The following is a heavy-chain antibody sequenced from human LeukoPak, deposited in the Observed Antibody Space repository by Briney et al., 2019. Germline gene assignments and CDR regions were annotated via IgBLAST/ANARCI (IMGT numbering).Heavy chain of an antibody. CDR1: GYTGTSYG. J-gene: IGHJ5*02. Sequence: GASVKVSCKASGYTGTSYGISWVRQAPGQGQEWMGWMSAYNGKTNNEQKLQGRVTMTTDTSTTTAYMELRSLRSDDTAVYYCATAENNAWFDLWGQGTLVTVSS. D-gene: IGHD1/OR15-1a*01. CDR2: MSAYNGKT. V-gene: IGHV1-18*01. CDR3: ATAENNAWFDL.